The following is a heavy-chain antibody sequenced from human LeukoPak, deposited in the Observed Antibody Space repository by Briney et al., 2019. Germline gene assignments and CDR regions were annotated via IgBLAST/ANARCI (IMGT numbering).Heavy chain of an antibody. Sequence: SETLCLTCTVSGGSMSSYYWSWIRQPPGKGLEWIGYIYYSGSTNYNPSLKSRVTISVDTSKNQFSLKLSSVTAADTAVYYCARPLYSSGWYALDYWGQGTLVTVSS. CDR3: ARPLYSSGWYALDY. CDR1: GGSMSSYY. D-gene: IGHD6-19*01. J-gene: IGHJ4*02. V-gene: IGHV4-59*01. CDR2: IYYSGST.